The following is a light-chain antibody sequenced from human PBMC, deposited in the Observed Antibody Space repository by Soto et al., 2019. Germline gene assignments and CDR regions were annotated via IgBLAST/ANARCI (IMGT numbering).Light chain of an antibody. V-gene: IGLV1-44*01. Sequence: QSVLTQPPSASGTPGQRVTISCSGSGSNIGSNTVNWYQQLPGTAPKLLIYSNNQRPSGVPDRFSGSKSGTSASLAISGLQSEDEADYYCGAWDDSLNGYVFGTGTKVTLL. CDR2: SNN. CDR1: GSNIGSNT. CDR3: GAWDDSLNGYV. J-gene: IGLJ1*01.